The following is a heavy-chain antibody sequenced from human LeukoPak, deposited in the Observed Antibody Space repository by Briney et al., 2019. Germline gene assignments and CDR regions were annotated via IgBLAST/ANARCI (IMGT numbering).Heavy chain of an antibody. CDR1: GFTFNNYW. D-gene: IGHD1-14*01. CDR3: ARSRPAGGYYFDY. V-gene: IGHV3-30-3*01. CDR2: ISYDGSNK. Sequence: GGSLRLSCAASGFTFNNYWMSWVRQAPGKGLEWVAVISYDGSNKYYADSVKGRFTISRDNSKNTLYLQMNSLRPEDTAVFYCARSRPAGGYYFDYWGQGTLVTVSS. J-gene: IGHJ4*02.